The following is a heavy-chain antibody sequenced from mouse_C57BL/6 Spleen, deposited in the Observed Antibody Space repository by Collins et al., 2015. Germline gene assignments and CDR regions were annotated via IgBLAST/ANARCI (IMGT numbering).Heavy chain of an antibody. Sequence: DVQLQESGPGLVKPSQSLSLTCTVTGYSITSDYAWNWIRQFPGNKLEWMGYINYSGNTSFNPSLKSRISITRDTSKNQFFLQLNSVTTEDTATYYCARSPIYYGNPWFAYWGQGTPVTVSA. CDR1: GYSITSDYA. J-gene: IGHJ3*01. V-gene: IGHV3-2*02. D-gene: IGHD2-1*01. CDR3: ARSPIYYGNPWFAY. CDR2: INYSGNT.